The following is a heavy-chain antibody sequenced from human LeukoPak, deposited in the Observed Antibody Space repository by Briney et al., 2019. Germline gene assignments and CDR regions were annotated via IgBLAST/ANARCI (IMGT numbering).Heavy chain of an antibody. V-gene: IGHV1-2*02. CDR3: ATFRTTMDAFDI. Sequence: GASVKVSCKASGYSFTNYAMNWVRQAPGQGLEWMGWINPNSGGSNYAQKFQGRVTMTRDTSISTAYMELSGLRSDDTAVYYCATFRTTMDAFDIWGQGTMVTVSS. CDR2: INPNSGGS. J-gene: IGHJ3*02. D-gene: IGHD1-1*01. CDR1: GYSFTNYA.